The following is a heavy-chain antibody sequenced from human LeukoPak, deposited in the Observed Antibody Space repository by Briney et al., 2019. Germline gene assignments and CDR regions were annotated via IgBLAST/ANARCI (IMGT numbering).Heavy chain of an antibody. Sequence: GGSLRLSCAASGFTFNMYGMGWVRQAPGKRPEWVAAIADSGGNTYYADSVKGRFTISGDNSRNTLSLQMNSLRAEDTAVYYCAKGHNNYYFTIDYWGQGTLVTVSS. CDR1: GFTFNMYG. V-gene: IGHV3-23*01. J-gene: IGHJ4*02. D-gene: IGHD2/OR15-2a*01. CDR3: AKGHNNYYFTIDY. CDR2: IADSGGNT.